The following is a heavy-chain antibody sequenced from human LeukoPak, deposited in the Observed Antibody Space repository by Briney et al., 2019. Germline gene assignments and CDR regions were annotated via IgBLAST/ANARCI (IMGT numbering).Heavy chain of an antibody. Sequence: GGSLRLSCAASGFAFSDYYMSWIRQAPGKGLEWVSYISSSGSTIYYADSVKGRFTISRDNAKNSLYLQMNSLRAEDTAVYYCARRGRTYSSSWTLDYWGQGTLVTVSS. J-gene: IGHJ4*02. V-gene: IGHV3-11*01. CDR3: ARRGRTYSSSWTLDY. D-gene: IGHD6-13*01. CDR1: GFAFSDYY. CDR2: ISSSGSTI.